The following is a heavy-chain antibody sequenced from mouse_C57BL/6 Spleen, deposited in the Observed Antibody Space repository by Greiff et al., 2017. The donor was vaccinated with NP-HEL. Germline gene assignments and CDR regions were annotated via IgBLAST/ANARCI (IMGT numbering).Heavy chain of an antibody. CDR2: FDPSDSYT. Sequence: QVQLQQPGAELVKPGASVKLSCKASGYTFTSYWMQWVKQRPGQGLEWIGEFDPSDSYTNYNQKFKGKATWTVDTSSSTAYMQLSSLTSEDSAVYYCARGITTVVALDYWGQGTTLTVSS. CDR3: ARGITTVVALDY. CDR1: GYTFTSYW. D-gene: IGHD1-1*01. V-gene: IGHV1-50*01. J-gene: IGHJ2*01.